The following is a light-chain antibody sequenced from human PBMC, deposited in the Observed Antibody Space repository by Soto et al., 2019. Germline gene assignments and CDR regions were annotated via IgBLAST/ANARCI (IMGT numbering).Light chain of an antibody. Sequence: EIVMTQSPVTLSVSPEERATLSCRASQSISNNLAWYQQKPGQAPRLLIYGASTRATDIPARFSGSGSGTEFTLTISSLQSEDFAVYYCQQYSSWPPITFGQGTKLEIK. J-gene: IGKJ2*01. CDR2: GAS. CDR3: QQYSSWPPIT. V-gene: IGKV3-15*01. CDR1: QSISNN.